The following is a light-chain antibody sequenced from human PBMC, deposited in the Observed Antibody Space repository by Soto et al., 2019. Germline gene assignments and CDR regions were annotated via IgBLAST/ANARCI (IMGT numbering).Light chain of an antibody. Sequence: EVVLTQSPATLSVSPGEGVTLSCRASQSVSGYLAWYQQKPGQAPRLLIYDISKRATGIPARFSGSGSATDFTLTISSLEPEDFAVYYCQHRSSWPIPFGQGTRLEIK. J-gene: IGKJ5*01. CDR1: QSVSGY. CDR3: QHRSSWPIP. CDR2: DIS. V-gene: IGKV3-11*01.